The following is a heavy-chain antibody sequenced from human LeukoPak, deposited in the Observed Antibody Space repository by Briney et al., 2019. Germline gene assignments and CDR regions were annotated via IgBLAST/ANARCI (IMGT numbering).Heavy chain of an antibody. CDR3: ARFSGWYGYFDY. J-gene: IGHJ4*02. V-gene: IGHV3-9*01. D-gene: IGHD6-19*01. CDR2: ISWNGGSI. CDR1: GFTFDDYA. Sequence: GGSLRLSCAASGFTFDDYAMHWVRQAPGKGLEWVSGISWNGGSIGYADSVKGRFTISRDNAKNSLYLQMNSLRAEDTAVYYCARFSGWYGYFDYWGQGTLVTVSS.